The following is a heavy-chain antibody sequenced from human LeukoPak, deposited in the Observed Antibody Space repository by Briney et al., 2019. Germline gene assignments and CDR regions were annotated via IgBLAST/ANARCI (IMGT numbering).Heavy chain of an antibody. D-gene: IGHD3-10*01. V-gene: IGHV3-21*01. CDR1: GFTFSSYS. Sequence: GSLRLSCAASGFTFSSYSMNWVRQAPGKGLEWVSSISSSSSYIYYADSVKGRFTISRDNAKNSLYLQMNSLGAEDTAVYYCARDPMVRGVIDYWGQGTLVTVSS. CDR3: ARDPMVRGVIDY. CDR2: ISSSSSYI. J-gene: IGHJ4*02.